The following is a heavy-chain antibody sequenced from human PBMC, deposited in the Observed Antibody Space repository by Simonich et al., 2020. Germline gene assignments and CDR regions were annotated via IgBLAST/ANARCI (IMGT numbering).Heavy chain of an antibody. V-gene: IGHV1-8*01. CDR3: RFFVVVPAAKADAFDI. Sequence: QVQRVQSGAEVKKPGASVTVSCKASGYTFTSYDINWVRQATGQGLEWWGWMNPNSGNTGYAQKFQGRVTMTRNTSISTAYMELSSLRSEDTAVYYCRFFVVVPAAKADAFDIWGQGTMVTVSS. J-gene: IGHJ3*02. CDR1: GYTFTSYD. CDR2: MNPNSGNT. D-gene: IGHD2-2*01.